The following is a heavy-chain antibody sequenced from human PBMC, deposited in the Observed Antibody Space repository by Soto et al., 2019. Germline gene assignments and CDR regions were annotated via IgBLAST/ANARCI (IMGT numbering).Heavy chain of an antibody. CDR3: ARLQYYDILTGYYCFDP. V-gene: IGHV2-26*01. D-gene: IGHD3-9*01. Sequence: ESGPTLVNPTETLTLTCTVSGFSLSNARMGVSWIRQPPGKALEWLAHIFSNDEKSYSTSLKSRLTISKDTSKSQVVLTMTNMDPVDTATYYCARLQYYDILTGYYCFDPWGQGIMVNVS. CDR1: GFSLSNARMG. CDR2: IFSNDEK. J-gene: IGHJ5*02.